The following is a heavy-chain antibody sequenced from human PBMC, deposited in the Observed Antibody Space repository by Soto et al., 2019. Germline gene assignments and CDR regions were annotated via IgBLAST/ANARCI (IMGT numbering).Heavy chain of an antibody. CDR2: INPNNGNT. CDR3: ARVSVGSCWNNSTDY. J-gene: IGHJ4*02. Sequence: ASVKVSCKASGYSFTGYTMHWVRQAPGQGLEWMGWINPNNGNTDFAQKFQGRVTMTRDTSISTAYMELSRLRSDDTAMYYCARVSVGSCWNNSTDYWGQGTLVTVAS. CDR1: GYSFTGYT. V-gene: IGHV1-2*02. D-gene: IGHD6-19*01.